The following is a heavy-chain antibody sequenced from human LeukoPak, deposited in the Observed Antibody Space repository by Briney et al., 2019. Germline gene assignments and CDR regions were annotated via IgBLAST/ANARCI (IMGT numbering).Heavy chain of an antibody. CDR1: GYTFTGYY. V-gene: IGHV1-2*06. Sequence: GASVKVSCKASGYTFTGYYMHWVRQAPGQGLEWMGRINPNSGGTNYAQKFQGRVTITRDTSINTAYMELSRLRSDDTAVYYCARVTKLDYYYYYMDVWGKGTTVTVSS. J-gene: IGHJ6*03. CDR2: INPNSGGT. D-gene: IGHD3-16*01. CDR3: ARVTKLDYYYYYMDV.